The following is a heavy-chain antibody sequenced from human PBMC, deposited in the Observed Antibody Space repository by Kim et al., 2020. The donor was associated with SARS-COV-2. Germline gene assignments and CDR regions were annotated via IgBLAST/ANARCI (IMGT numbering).Heavy chain of an antibody. D-gene: IGHD3-10*01. Sequence: GGSLRLSCAASGFTFTSYDMNWVRQAPGKGLEWVSVIYSGGSTFYSDSVVSGCSISRDNSTNTPYLQLISRRGAETTVYYYSRGVFVRGMGVGVQG. V-gene: IGHV3-66*01. J-gene: IGHJ6*02. CDR1: GFTFTSYD. CDR2: IYSGGST. CDR3: SRGVFVRGMGV.